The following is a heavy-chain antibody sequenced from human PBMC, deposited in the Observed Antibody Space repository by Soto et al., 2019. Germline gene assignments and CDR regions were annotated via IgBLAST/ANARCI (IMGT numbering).Heavy chain of an antibody. V-gene: IGHV4-59*01. J-gene: IGHJ4*02. Sequence: SETLSLTCTVSGGSISSYYWSWIRQPPGKGLEWIGYIYYSGSTNYNPSLKSRVTISVDTSKNQFSLKLSSVTAADTAVYYCARGDPADLDYWGQGTLVTVSS. CDR1: GGSISSYY. CDR3: ARGDPADLDY. CDR2: IYYSGST. D-gene: IGHD2-21*02.